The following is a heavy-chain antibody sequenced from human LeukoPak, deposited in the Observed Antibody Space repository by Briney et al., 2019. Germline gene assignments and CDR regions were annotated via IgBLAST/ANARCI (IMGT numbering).Heavy chain of an antibody. J-gene: IGHJ6*03. D-gene: IGHD3-10*01. CDR2: MIPNSGNT. V-gene: IGHV1-8*03. CDR3: ARLYGSGSYYYYYMDV. Sequence: GASVKVSCKASGYTFTSYDINWVRQATGQGREWMGWMIPNSGNTGYAQKFQGRVTITSNTSITTAYMELSSLRSEDTAVYYCARLYGSGSYYYYYMDVWGKGTTVTVSS. CDR1: GYTFTSYD.